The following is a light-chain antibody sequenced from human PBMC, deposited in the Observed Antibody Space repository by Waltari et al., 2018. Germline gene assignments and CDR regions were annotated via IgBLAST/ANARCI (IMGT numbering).Light chain of an antibody. CDR3: QQYYSTPWT. CDR2: WAS. CDR1: QSVLYSSNNKDY. Sequence: DIVMTQSPDSLAVSLGERATIHCKSSQSVLYSSNNKDYLGWYQQKPGQAPKLLIYWASTRGSGVPDRFSGSGSGTDFTLTISSLQAEDVAVYYCQQYYSTPWTFGLGTKVEIK. V-gene: IGKV4-1*01. J-gene: IGKJ1*01.